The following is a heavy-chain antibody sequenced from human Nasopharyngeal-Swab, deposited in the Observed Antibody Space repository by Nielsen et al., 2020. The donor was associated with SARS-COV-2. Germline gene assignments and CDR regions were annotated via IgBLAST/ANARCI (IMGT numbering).Heavy chain of an antibody. V-gene: IGHV3-23*01. CDR3: AKDFVGQQTYYYYGMDV. CDR1: GFTFSSYA. J-gene: IGHJ6*02. D-gene: IGHD6-13*01. Sequence: GGSLRLSCAASGFTFSSYAMSWVGQAPGKGLEWVSAISGSGGSTYYADSVKGRFTISRDNSKNTLYLQMNSLRAEDTAVYYCAKDFVGQQTYYYYGMDVWGQGTTVTVSS. CDR2: ISGSGGST.